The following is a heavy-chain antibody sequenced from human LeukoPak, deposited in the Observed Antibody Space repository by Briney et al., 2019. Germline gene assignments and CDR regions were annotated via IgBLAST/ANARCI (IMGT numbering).Heavy chain of an antibody. D-gene: IGHD3-3*01. CDR3: ARERFGVVISCAFDV. CDR1: GLGFNNYG. V-gene: IGHV3-30*12. Sequence: GGSLRLSCAASGLGFNNYGMQWVRQAPGKGLEWVAVIFYDGRTKYYADSVKGRFTISRDNSKNTLYLQMNSLRAEDTAVYYCARERFGVVISCAFDVWGQGTMVTVSS. J-gene: IGHJ3*01. CDR2: IFYDGRTK.